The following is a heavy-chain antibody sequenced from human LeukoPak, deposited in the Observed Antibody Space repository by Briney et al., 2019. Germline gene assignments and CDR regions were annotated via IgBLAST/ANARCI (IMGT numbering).Heavy chain of an antibody. V-gene: IGHV1-2*02. CDR2: INPHSGGT. Sequence: ASVTVSCKASGYTFTGYYMHWLRQAPGPGLAWMGWINPHSGGTNYAQKFQGRVTMTRDTSISTAYMVLSRLRSDDTAVYYCATYGASEVTGYPYFDYWGQGTMVTVSS. CDR3: ATYGASEVTGYPYFDY. D-gene: IGHD3-9*01. CDR1: GYTFTGYY. J-gene: IGHJ4*02.